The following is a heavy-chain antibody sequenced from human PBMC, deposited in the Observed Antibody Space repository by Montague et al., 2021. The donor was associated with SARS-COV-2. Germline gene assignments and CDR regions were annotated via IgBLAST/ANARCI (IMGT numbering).Heavy chain of an antibody. CDR3: ARGEYSGYDFPSGMDV. D-gene: IGHD5-12*01. J-gene: IGHJ6*02. V-gene: IGHV3-74*01. CDR1: GFTFSSYW. Sequence: RSLSLAASGFTFSSYWMHWVRQAPGKGLVWVSRINSDGSNTSYADSVKGRFTISRDNAKNTLYLQMNSLRAEDTAVYYCARGEYSGYDFPSGMDVWGRGTTVTVSS. CDR2: INSDGSNT.